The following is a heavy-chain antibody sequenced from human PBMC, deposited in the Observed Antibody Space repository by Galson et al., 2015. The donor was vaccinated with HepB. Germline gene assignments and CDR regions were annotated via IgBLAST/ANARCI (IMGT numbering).Heavy chain of an antibody. CDR2: INRDGNTR. D-gene: IGHD3-3*01. Sequence: SLRLSCAASGFTFSSYWMYWVRQAPGKGLVWVSRINRDGNTRGYADSVRGRFIISRDNAKNTLYLQMNSLRAEDTAIYYCTRNLDGWSGSGPFWGQGSLVTVSS. CDR1: GFTFSSYW. J-gene: IGHJ4*02. CDR3: TRNLDGWSGSGPF. V-gene: IGHV3-74*01.